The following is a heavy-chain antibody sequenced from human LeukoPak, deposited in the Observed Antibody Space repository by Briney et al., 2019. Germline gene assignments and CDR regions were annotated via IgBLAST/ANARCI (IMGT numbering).Heavy chain of an antibody. Sequence: SETLSLTCTVSGGSISSSSYYWGWIRQPPGKGLEWIGSIYYSGSTYYNPSLKSRVTISVDTSKNQFSLKLSSVTAADTAVYFCARLVRFWEWSNVFNPWGEGTLVTVST. CDR1: GGSISSSSYY. CDR2: IYYSGST. J-gene: IGHJ5*02. V-gene: IGHV4-39*01. CDR3: ARLVRFWEWSNVFNP. D-gene: IGHD3-3*01.